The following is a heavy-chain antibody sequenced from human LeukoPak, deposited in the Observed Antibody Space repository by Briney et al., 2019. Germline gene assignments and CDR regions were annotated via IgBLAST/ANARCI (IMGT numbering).Heavy chain of an antibody. CDR2: IIPIFGTA. J-gene: IGHJ4*02. Sequence: ASVKVSCKASGGTFSSYAISWVRQAPGQGLECMGGIIPIFGTANYAQKFQGRVTITADKSTSTAYMELSSLRSEDTAVYYCARVSTGTLDYWGQGTLVTVSS. CDR3: ARVSTGTLDY. D-gene: IGHD3-9*01. CDR1: GGTFSSYA. V-gene: IGHV1-69*06.